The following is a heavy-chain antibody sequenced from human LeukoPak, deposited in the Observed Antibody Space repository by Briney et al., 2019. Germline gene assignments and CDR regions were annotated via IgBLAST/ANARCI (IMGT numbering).Heavy chain of an antibody. CDR2: ISAYNGNT. D-gene: IGHD3-10*01. CDR1: GYTFTSYG. V-gene: IGHV1-18*01. CDR3: AMIGGGSGSLNWFDP. Sequence: ASVKVSCKASGYTFTSYGISWVRQAPGRGLEWMGWISAYNGNTNYAQKLQGRVTMTTDTSTSTAYMELRSLRSDDTAVYYCAMIGGGSGSLNWFDPWGQGTLVTVSS. J-gene: IGHJ5*02.